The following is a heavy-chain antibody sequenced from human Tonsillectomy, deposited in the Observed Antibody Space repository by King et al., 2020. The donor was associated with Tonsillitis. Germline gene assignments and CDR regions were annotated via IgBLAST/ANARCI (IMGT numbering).Heavy chain of an antibody. CDR3: GKGHYWDPKTEIDY. V-gene: IGHV3-9*01. CDR2: ISWNSGNL. D-gene: IGHD2-8*02. CDR1: GFTLNDYA. Sequence: VQLVESGGGLVQPGRSLRLSCATSGFTLNDYAMHWVRHAPGKGLQWVSSISWNSGNLGYADSVKGRFTISRDNAKNSLYLQMNSLRPEDTAFYYCGKGHYWDPKTEIDYWGQGTLVTVSS. J-gene: IGHJ4*02.